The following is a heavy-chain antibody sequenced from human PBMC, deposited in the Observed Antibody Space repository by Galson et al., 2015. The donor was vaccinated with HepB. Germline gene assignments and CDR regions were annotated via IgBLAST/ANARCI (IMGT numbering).Heavy chain of an antibody. CDR1: GGTFSRSA. CDR3: ASSYSSSSGWGWFDP. J-gene: IGHJ5*02. D-gene: IGHD6-6*01. CDR2: IIPIFGTA. Sequence: SVTVSCKASGGTFSRSAIRGARQAPGQGLERVGGIIPIFGTANYAQKFQGIVTITADESTSTAYMGLSSLRSDDPAVYYCASSYSSSSGWGWFDPWGQGTLFTVSS. V-gene: IGHV1-69*13.